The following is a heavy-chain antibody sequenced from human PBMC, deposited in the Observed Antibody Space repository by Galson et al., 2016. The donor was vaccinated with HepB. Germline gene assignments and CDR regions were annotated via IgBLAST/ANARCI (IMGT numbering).Heavy chain of an antibody. D-gene: IGHD3-22*01. V-gene: IGHV1-69*04. Sequence: SVKVSCKASGGTFSSYSINWVRQAPGQGLEWMGRIIPILGLEKYAKNFQGSVTITADKSTRTAYMELSRLRTEDTAVYFCARERVHLLESNGYHDVFDIWGQGTMVTISS. J-gene: IGHJ3*02. CDR2: IIPILGLE. CDR3: ARERVHLLESNGYHDVFDI. CDR1: GGTFSSYS.